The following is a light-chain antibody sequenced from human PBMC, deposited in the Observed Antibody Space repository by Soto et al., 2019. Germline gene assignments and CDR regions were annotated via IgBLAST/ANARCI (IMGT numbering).Light chain of an antibody. V-gene: IGKV1-5*01. CDR3: QQYNSYLYT. CDR2: DAS. J-gene: IGKJ2*01. CDR1: QSISSW. Sequence: DIQMTQSPSTLSASVGDRVTITCRASQSISSWLAWYQQKPGKAPKLLIYDASSLESGVPSRFSGSGSGTAFTLTILRLQPYDFATYYCQQYNSYLYTFGQGTKLEIK.